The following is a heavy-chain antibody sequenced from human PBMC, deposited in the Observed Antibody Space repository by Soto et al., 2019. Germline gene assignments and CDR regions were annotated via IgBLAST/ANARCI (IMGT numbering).Heavy chain of an antibody. J-gene: IGHJ3*02. CDR3: ARVFFRLFAFDI. V-gene: IGHV1-18*01. D-gene: IGHD3-22*01. Sequence: QVQLVQSGGEVKKPGASVKVSCKASGYTFTTYGISWVRQAPGQGLEWMGWISAYNGNTSYAQKLQGRGTMTTDTSTSTAYLELRSLSSDDTAVYYCARVFFRLFAFDIWGQGTMVTVSS. CDR1: GYTFTTYG. CDR2: ISAYNGNT.